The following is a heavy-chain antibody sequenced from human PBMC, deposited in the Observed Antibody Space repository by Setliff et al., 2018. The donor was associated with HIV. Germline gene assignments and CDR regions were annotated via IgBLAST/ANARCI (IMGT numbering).Heavy chain of an antibody. D-gene: IGHD1-7*01. CDR3: ARFRNYSTPDY. Sequence: PSETLSLTCTVSGDSLSSDYYYWTWIRQHPEKGLEWIGYIYYSGSTLYNPSLRSRLSISLATSKNQFSLKLSSVTAADTAVYYCARFRNYSTPDYWGQGTLVTVSS. CDR2: IYYSGST. V-gene: IGHV4-31*03. J-gene: IGHJ4*02. CDR1: GDSLSSDYYY.